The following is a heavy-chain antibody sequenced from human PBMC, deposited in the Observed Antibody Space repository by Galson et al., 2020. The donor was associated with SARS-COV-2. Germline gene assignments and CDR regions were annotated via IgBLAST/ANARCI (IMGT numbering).Heavy chain of an antibody. CDR2: IYPGDSDT. CDR3: ARRPGYCIDSSFCSHDY. CDR1: GYSFTSYW. D-gene: IGHD2-15*01. J-gene: IGHJ4*02. V-gene: IGHV5-51*01. Sequence: GESLKISCKGSGYSFTSYWIGWVRQMPGKGLEWMGIIYPGDSDTRYSPSFQGQVTISADKSISTAYLQWSSLKASDTAMNYYARRPGYCIDSSFCSHDYWRQGSLDTVTS.